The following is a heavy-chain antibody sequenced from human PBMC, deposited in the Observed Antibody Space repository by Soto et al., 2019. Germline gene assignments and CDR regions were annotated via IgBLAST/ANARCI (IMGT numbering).Heavy chain of an antibody. J-gene: IGHJ6*02. CDR2: ISHDGSNK. CDR1: GLTFSSYG. Sequence: QVQLVESGGGVVQPGRSLRLSCTASGLTFSSYGMHWVGQAPGKGLEWVAVISHDGSNKYYADAVKGRFTISRDKYKNTLYLQMNRMRVEDEAVYYCAKEIWFGDYPSEGMDLWGQWTTVPVSS. CDR3: AKEIWFGDYPSEGMDL. V-gene: IGHV3-30*18. D-gene: IGHD3-10*01.